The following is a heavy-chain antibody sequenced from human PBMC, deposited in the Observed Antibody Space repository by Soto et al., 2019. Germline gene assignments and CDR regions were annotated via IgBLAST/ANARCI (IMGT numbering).Heavy chain of an antibody. D-gene: IGHD3-10*01. CDR3: ARGRYYFDF. CDR2: ISVNGGST. Sequence: PGGSLRLSCAASGFTFISYAMSWVRQAPGKGLEWVSVISVNGGSTYYADSVKGRFTISRDNSKKTLCLQMNSLRAEDTAIYYCARGRYYFDFWGQGILVTV. J-gene: IGHJ4*01. V-gene: IGHV3-23*01. CDR1: GFTFISYA.